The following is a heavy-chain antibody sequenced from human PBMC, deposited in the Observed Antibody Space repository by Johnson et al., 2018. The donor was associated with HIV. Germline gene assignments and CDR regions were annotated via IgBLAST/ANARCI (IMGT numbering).Heavy chain of an antibody. D-gene: IGHD3-9*01. CDR3: ARDGYYDILTGYYINDAFDI. CDR2: IYSGGST. CDR1: GFTVSRNY. J-gene: IGHJ3*02. Sequence: VQLVESGGGLVQPGGSLRLSCAASGFTVSRNYMSWVRQAPGKGLEWVSLIYSGGSTYYADSVKGRFTISRDNSKNTVYLQMNSLRAEDTAVYYCARDGYYDILTGYYINDAFDIWGQGTMVTVSS. V-gene: IGHV3-66*01.